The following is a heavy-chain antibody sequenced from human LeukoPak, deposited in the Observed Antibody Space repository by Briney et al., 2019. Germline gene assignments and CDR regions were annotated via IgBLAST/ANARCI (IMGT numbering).Heavy chain of an antibody. D-gene: IGHD3-22*01. J-gene: IGHJ4*02. CDR3: AKLAHNYDTKVDY. CDR2: ISGSGGST. Sequence: GGSLRLSCAASGFTFSSYGMSWVRQAPGKGLEWVSAISGSGGSTYYADSVKGRFTISRDNFKNTLYLQMSSLRAEDTAVYYCAKLAHNYDTKVDYWGQGTLVAVSS. CDR1: GFTFSSYG. V-gene: IGHV3-23*01.